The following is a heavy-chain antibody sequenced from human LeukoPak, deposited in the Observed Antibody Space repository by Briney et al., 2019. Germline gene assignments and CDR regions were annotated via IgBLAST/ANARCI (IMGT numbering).Heavy chain of an antibody. J-gene: IGHJ4*02. CDR1: GFIFSSYD. V-gene: IGHV3-23*01. D-gene: IGHD3-9*01. CDR2: ISGSGGST. CDR3: AKDGILTGYPYYFDY. Sequence: GGSLRLSCAASGFIFSSYDMSWVRRAPGKGLEWVSGISGSGGSTYYADSVKGRFTISRDNSKNTLYLQMNSLRAEDTAVYYCAKDGILTGYPYYFDYWGQGTLVTVSS.